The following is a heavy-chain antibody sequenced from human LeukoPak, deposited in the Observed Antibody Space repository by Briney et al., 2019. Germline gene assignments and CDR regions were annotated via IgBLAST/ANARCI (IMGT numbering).Heavy chain of an antibody. V-gene: IGHV3-66*01. CDR1: GFTVSSNF. Sequence: GGSLRLSCAASGFTVSSNFMSWVRQAPGKGLEWVSVIYSGGRTDYAESVKGRFTISRDNSKNTLYLQMNSLRAEDTAVYYCARDRYGLDYWGQGTLVTVSS. CDR3: ARDRYGLDY. J-gene: IGHJ4*02. CDR2: IYSGGRT. D-gene: IGHD3-10*01.